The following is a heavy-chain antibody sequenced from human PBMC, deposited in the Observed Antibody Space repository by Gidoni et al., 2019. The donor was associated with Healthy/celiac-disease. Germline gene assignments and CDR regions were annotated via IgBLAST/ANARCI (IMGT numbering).Heavy chain of an antibody. J-gene: IGHJ4*02. CDR2: IRSSSSTI. CDR1: GFTFSSYS. V-gene: IGHV3-48*01. Sequence: EVQLVESGGGLVQPGGSLRLSCSASGFTFSSYSMNWVRQAPGKGLEWVSYIRSSSSTIEYADSVKGRFNISRDNAKNSLYLQMNSLRAEDTAVYYCATYEQLVSRYWGQGTLVTVSS. CDR3: ATYEQLVSRY. D-gene: IGHD6-13*01.